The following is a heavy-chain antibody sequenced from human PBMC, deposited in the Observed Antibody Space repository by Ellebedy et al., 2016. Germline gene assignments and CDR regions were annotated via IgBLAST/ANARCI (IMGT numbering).Heavy chain of an antibody. CDR2: SRDRANGHTT. CDR1: GFTFSNAW. J-gene: IGHJ4*02. V-gene: IGHV3-72*01. Sequence: GESLKISXAASGFTFSNAWMSWVRQAPGKGLEWVGRSRDRANGHTTQYAASVEGRFTVSRDDSKSSLYLQMNSLKAEDTAVYYCTRSIAGVGTFDYWGQGTLVTVSS. D-gene: IGHD1-26*01. CDR3: TRSIAGVGTFDY.